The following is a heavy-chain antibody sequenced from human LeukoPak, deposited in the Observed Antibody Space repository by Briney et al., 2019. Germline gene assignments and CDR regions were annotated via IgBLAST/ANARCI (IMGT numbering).Heavy chain of an antibody. J-gene: IGHJ4*02. D-gene: IGHD5-18*01. CDR3: ARDWGYSYGWYDYFDY. CDR1: GGSISSSSYY. CDR2: IYYSGST. Sequence: SETLSLTCTVSGGSISSSSYYWGWIPQPPGKGLEWIGSIYYSGSTYYNPSLKSRVTISVDTSKNQFSLKLSSVTAADTAVYYCARDWGYSYGWYDYFDYWGQGTLVTVSS. V-gene: IGHV4-39*07.